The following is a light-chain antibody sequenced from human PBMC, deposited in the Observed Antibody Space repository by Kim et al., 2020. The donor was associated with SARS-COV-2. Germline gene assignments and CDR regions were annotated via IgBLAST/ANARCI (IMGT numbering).Light chain of an antibody. CDR2: GAS. V-gene: IGKV3-20*01. CDR1: QSVSSSY. J-gene: IGKJ2*03. CDR3: QQYCCSTDS. Sequence: STSPGNLSLSPGERATITCRASQSVSSSYLAWYQQKPGQAPRLLIYGASSRATGIPDRFSGSGSGTDFTLTIIRLEPEDFAVYYCQQYCCSTDSF.